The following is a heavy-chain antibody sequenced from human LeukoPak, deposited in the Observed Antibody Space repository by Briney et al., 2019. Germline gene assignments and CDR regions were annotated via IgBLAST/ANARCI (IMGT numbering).Heavy chain of an antibody. CDR2: IYTSGST. CDR1: GGSISSYY. Sequence: SETLSLTCTVSGGSISSYYWSWIRQPAGQGLEWIGRIYTSGSTNYNPSLKSRVTMSVDTSKNQFSLKLSSVTAADTAVYYCARGFCSGGSCTFDYWGQGTLVTVSS. V-gene: IGHV4-4*07. CDR3: ARGFCSGGSCTFDY. D-gene: IGHD2-15*01. J-gene: IGHJ4*02.